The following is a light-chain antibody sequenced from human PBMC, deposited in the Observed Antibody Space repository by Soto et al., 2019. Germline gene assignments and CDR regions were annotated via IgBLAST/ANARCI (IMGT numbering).Light chain of an antibody. CDR2: GAS. CDR1: HRVSGY. V-gene: IGKV3-15*01. CDR3: QQYNNWPLT. J-gene: IGKJ4*01. Sequence: EILMTQSPATLSVSPGESATLSCRASHRVSGYLAWYQQKPGQAPRLLIYGASTRATGVPARFSGSGSGTVFTLTISSLQSEDFAVHYCQQYNNWPLTFGGGTKVEIK.